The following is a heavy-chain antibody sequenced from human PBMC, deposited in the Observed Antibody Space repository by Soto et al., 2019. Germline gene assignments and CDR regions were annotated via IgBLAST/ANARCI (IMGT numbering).Heavy chain of an antibody. CDR3: ARARFCTSTSCYHYFDF. Sequence: SETLSLTCTVSGGSIRSDGYYWSWVRQHPGKGLEYIGYIYYSGRTYYNPSLMSRVTISLDTSESQFSLKLSSVTAADTAVYYCARARFCTSTSCYHYFDFWGQGTLVTVSS. J-gene: IGHJ4*02. D-gene: IGHD2-2*01. CDR2: IYYSGRT. V-gene: IGHV4-31*03. CDR1: GGSIRSDGYY.